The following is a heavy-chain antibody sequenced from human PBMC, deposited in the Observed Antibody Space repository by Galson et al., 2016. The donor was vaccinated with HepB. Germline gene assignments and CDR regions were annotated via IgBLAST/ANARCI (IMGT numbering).Heavy chain of an antibody. D-gene: IGHD3-16*02. Sequence: SVKVSCKASGGTFSRFAIAWVRQAPGEGLEWMGGIIPSIGRAKYAQKFQGRVTFTADKSTNTAYMDLNSLRSEDTAIYYCARAQYDSLTDYRYFFYFMDVWGKGTTVTVSS. J-gene: IGHJ6*03. CDR3: ARAQYDSLTDYRYFFYFMDV. CDR2: IIPSIGRA. CDR1: GGTFSRFA. V-gene: IGHV1-69*10.